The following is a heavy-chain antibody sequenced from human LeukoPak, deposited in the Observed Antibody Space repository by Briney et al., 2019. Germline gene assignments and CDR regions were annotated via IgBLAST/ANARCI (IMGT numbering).Heavy chain of an antibody. D-gene: IGHD2-8*01. CDR3: ATNGYYCMDV. CDR1: GGSISSSSYY. J-gene: IGHJ6*03. CDR2: IYYSGST. V-gene: IGHV4-39*07. Sequence: SETLSLTCTVSGGSISSSSYYWVWIRQPPGKGLEWIGSIYYSGSTNYNPSLKSLITISVDKSQNQFSLKVNSLTAADTAVYYCATNGYYCMDVWGKGTTVTVSS.